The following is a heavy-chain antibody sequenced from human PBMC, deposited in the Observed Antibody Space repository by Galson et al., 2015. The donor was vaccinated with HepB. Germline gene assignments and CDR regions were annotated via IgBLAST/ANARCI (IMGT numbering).Heavy chain of an antibody. J-gene: IGHJ1*01. CDR1: GYTFTNYG. CDR2: ISGYNGNT. D-gene: IGHD3-10*01. CDR3: ARTDDYYGSGSYYNPEYFQH. Sequence: SVKVSCKASGYTFTNYGINWVRQAPGQGLEWMGWISGYNGNTNYAQKLQGRVTMTTDTSTSTAYMELRSLRSDDTAVYYCARTDDYYGSGSYYNPEYFQHWGQGTLVTVSS. V-gene: IGHV1-18*01.